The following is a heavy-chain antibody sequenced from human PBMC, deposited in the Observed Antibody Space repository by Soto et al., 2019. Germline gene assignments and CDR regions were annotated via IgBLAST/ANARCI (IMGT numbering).Heavy chain of an antibody. D-gene: IGHD2-15*01. Sequence: SETLSLTCAVSGDSISSGYYWAWIRQPPGKGQEWIGSIYHSGTTYYNPSLKSRVTISVDTSRNQFSLKLSSVTAADSAVYYCAKMNAGATYSDYYGMDVWGQGTTVTVSS. CDR2: IYHSGTT. CDR3: AKMNAGATYSDYYGMDV. J-gene: IGHJ6*02. V-gene: IGHV4-38-2*01. CDR1: GDSISSGYY.